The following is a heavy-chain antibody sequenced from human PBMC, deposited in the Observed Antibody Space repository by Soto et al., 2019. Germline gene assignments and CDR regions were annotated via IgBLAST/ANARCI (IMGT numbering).Heavy chain of an antibody. CDR2: IIPIFGTA. CDR3: ARTGRHNYDTSGLAYYYYGMDV. V-gene: IGHV1-69*13. J-gene: IGHJ6*02. CDR1: GGTFSSYA. D-gene: IGHD3-22*01. Sequence: ASVKVSCKPSGGTFSSYAISWVRQAPGQGLEWMGGIIPIFGTANYAQKFQGRVTITADDYTSTAYMELSSLRPEDTAVYYCARTGRHNYDTSGLAYYYYGMDVGGLGTTVTVSS.